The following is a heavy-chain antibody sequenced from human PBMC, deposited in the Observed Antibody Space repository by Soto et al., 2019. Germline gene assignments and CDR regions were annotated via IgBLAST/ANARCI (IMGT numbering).Heavy chain of an antibody. V-gene: IGHV3-33*01. Sequence: GGSLRLSCAASGFTFSSYGMHWVRQAPGKGLEWVAVIWYDGSNKYYADSVKGRFTISSDNSKNTLYLQMNSLRAEDTAVYYCARDARFLGNFDYWGQGTLVTVSS. CDR2: IWYDGSNK. J-gene: IGHJ4*02. CDR3: ARDARFLGNFDY. CDR1: GFTFSSYG. D-gene: IGHD3-3*01.